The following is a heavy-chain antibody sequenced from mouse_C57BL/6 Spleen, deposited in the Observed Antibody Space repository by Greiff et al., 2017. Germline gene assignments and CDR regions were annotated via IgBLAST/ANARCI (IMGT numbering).Heavy chain of an antibody. CDR1: GFNIKDDY. J-gene: IGHJ3*01. V-gene: IGHV14-4*01. CDR2: IDPENGDT. Sequence: EVQLVESGAELVRPGASVKLSCTASGFNIKDDYMHWVKQRPEQGLEWIGWIDPENGDTEYASKFPGKATITADTSSNTAYLQLSSLTSEDTAVYYCTTGHYYGSSYLWFAYWGQGTLVTVSA. D-gene: IGHD1-1*01. CDR3: TTGHYYGSSYLWFAY.